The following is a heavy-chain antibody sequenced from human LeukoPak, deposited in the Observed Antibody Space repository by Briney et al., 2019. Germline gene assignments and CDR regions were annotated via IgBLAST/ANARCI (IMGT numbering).Heavy chain of an antibody. CDR2: ISSSGSTI. J-gene: IGHJ4*02. Sequence: LSLTCTVSGGSISSSSYYMSWIRQAPGKGLEWVSYISSSGSTIYYADSVKGRFTISRDNAKNSLYLQMNSLRAEDTAVYYCARDVGGYIDYWGQGTLVTVSS. V-gene: IGHV3-11*01. CDR3: ARDVGGYIDY. D-gene: IGHD2-15*01. CDR1: GGSISSSSYY.